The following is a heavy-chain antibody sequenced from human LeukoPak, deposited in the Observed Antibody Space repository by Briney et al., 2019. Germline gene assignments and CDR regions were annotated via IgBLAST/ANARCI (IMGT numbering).Heavy chain of an antibody. CDR1: GVSISSSSYY. CDR3: ATIPGIAAAGGY. V-gene: IGHV4-39*07. Sequence: SETLSLTCTVSGVSISSSSYYWGCIRQPPGKGLEWIGSIYYSGSTYYNPSRKSRVTISVDTSKNQFSLKMSSVTDADTAVYYCATIPGIAAAGGYWGQGTLVTVSS. CDR2: IYYSGST. D-gene: IGHD6-13*01. J-gene: IGHJ4*02.